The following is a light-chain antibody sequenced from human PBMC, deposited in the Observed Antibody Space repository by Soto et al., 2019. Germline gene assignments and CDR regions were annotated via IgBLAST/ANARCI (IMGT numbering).Light chain of an antibody. V-gene: IGKV1-39*01. J-gene: IGKJ5*01. CDR2: AAS. CDR3: QQSYTAPHT. CDR1: QSIDTY. Sequence: DIQVTQSPASLSASVGERVTLTCRASQSIDTYLNWYHQRPGKAPRLLIYAASNLHRGVPSRFSGSGSGTDFTLTISSLQPEDFATYFCQQSYTAPHTFGQGTRLEIK.